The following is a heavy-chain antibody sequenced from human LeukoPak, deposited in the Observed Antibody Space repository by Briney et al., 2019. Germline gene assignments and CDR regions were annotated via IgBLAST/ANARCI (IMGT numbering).Heavy chain of an antibody. Sequence: GGSLRLSCAASGFTFSSYNMNLVRQAPGKGLEWVSFISSTSSYIYYAGSVKGRFTISRDNAKNSLYLQMNSLRADDTAVYYCARASGFNYYFDYWGQGALVTVSS. J-gene: IGHJ4*02. D-gene: IGHD3-9*01. CDR1: GFTFSSYN. CDR3: ARASGFNYYFDY. CDR2: ISSTSSYI. V-gene: IGHV3-21*01.